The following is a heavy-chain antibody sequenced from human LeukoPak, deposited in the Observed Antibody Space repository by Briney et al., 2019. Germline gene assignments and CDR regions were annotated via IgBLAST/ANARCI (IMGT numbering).Heavy chain of an antibody. Sequence: GGSLRLSCAASGFTFDYYAMHWVRQAPGKGLEWVSLISGDGGSTYYADSVNGRFTISRDNSKNSLYLQMNSLRTEDTALYYCAKAFFGMATMAYWGQGTLVTVSS. D-gene: IGHD5-24*01. J-gene: IGHJ4*02. CDR1: GFTFDYYA. CDR3: AKAFFGMATMAY. V-gene: IGHV3-43*02. CDR2: ISGDGGST.